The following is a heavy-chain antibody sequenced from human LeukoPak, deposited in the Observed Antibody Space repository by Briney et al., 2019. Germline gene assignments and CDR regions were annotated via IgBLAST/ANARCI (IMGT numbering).Heavy chain of an antibody. CDR1: GGSFSGYY. CDR2: INHSGST. J-gene: IGHJ6*03. CDR3: ARGVRAVVPAAIPRYYYYYMDV. Sequence: SETLSLTCADYGGSFSGYYWSWIRQPPGKGLEWIGEINHSGSTNYNPSLKSRVTISVDTSKNQFSLKLSSVTAADTAVYYCARGVRAVVPAAIPRYYYYYMDVWGKGTTVTVSS. V-gene: IGHV4-34*01. D-gene: IGHD2-2*02.